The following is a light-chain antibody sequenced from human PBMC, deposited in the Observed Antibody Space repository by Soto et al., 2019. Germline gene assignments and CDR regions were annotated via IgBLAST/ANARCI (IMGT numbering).Light chain of an antibody. CDR1: QSVITY. CDR3: QQSYFTASIA. J-gene: IGKJ5*01. V-gene: IGKV1-39*01. Sequence: DIQMTQSPSSLSASVGDRVTITCRASQSVITYLNWYQQKSGQAPKLLIYAASRLESGVPSRFSGSGSGTDFTLTISSLQPEDFATYYCQQSYFTASIASGQGTRLEIK. CDR2: AAS.